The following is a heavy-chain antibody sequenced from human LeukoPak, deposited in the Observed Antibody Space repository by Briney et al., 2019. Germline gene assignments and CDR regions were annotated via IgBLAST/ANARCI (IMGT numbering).Heavy chain of an antibody. D-gene: IGHD3-10*01. CDR1: GFTVSNIF. V-gene: IGHV3-66*01. J-gene: IGHJ6*02. Sequence: GGSLRLSCAASGFTVSNIFMNWVRQAPGKGLEWVSIIYSGGSTYYADSVKGRFTVSRDNSKNTLDLQMNSLRAEDTAVYYCARMPFTRNDYYGLDVWGQGTTVTVSS. CDR2: IYSGGST. CDR3: ARMPFTRNDYYGLDV.